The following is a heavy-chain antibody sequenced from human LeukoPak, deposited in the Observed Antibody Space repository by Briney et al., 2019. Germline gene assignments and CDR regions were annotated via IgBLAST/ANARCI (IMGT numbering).Heavy chain of an antibody. V-gene: IGHV3-21*01. Sequence: PGGSLRLSCAASGFTFSSYSMNWVRQAPGKGLEWVSSISSSSTYIYHADSLEGRFTISRDNVRNSLYLQMNSLRAEDTAVYYCAGDYEGNLAFDIWGQGTMVTVSS. D-gene: IGHD4-23*01. CDR2: ISSSSTYI. J-gene: IGHJ3*02. CDR1: GFTFSSYS. CDR3: AGDYEGNLAFDI.